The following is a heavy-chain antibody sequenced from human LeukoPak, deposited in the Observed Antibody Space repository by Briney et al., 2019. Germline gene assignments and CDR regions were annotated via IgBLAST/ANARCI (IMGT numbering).Heavy chain of an antibody. V-gene: IGHV4-39*07. Sequence: PSETLSLTCTVSGGSISSSSYYWGWIRQPPGKGLEWIGSIYYSGSTYYNPSLKSRVTISVDTSKNQFSLKLSSVTAAATAVYYCARGIAARPPLNWFDPWGQGTLVTVSS. CDR2: IYYSGST. J-gene: IGHJ5*02. CDR1: GGSISSSSYY. D-gene: IGHD6-6*01. CDR3: ARGIAARPPLNWFDP.